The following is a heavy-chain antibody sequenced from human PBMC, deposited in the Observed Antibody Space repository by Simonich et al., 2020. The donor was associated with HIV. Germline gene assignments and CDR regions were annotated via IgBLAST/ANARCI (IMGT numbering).Heavy chain of an antibody. D-gene: IGHD3-10*01. CDR1: HGSFSDYY. CDR3: ARAGLTMVRGVPASFDV. Sequence: QVELQQWGAGLLKPSETLSLTCAVFHGSFSDYYWSWIRQPPGKGLEWIGEINHSGSTKVNPSLKSRVTISVDTSKNQFALKLRSVTAADTAVYYCARAGLTMVRGVPASFDVWGQGTMVTVSS. J-gene: IGHJ3*01. CDR2: INHSGST. V-gene: IGHV4-34*01.